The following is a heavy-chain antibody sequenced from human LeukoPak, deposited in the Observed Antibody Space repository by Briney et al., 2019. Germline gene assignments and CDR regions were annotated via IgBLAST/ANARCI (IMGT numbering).Heavy chain of an antibody. CDR1: GFTFSSYG. J-gene: IGHJ4*02. D-gene: IGHD6-19*01. CDR2: IWYDGSNK. Sequence: GGSLRLSCAASGFTFSSYGMHWVRQAPGKGLEWVAVIWYDGSNKYYADSVKGRFTISRDNSKNTLYLQMNSLRAEDTAVYHCARGASIAVAGTRGYYFDYWGQGTLVTVSS. V-gene: IGHV3-33*01. CDR3: ARGASIAVAGTRGYYFDY.